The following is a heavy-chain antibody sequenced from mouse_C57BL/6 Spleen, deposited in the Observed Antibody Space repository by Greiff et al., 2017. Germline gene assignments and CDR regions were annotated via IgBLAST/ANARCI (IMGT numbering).Heavy chain of an antibody. D-gene: IGHD2-14*01. CDR1: GFTITDYY. CDR2: IDPEDGET. V-gene: IGHV14-2*01. Sequence: VQLQQSGAELVKPGASVKLSCTASGFTITDYYMHWVKQRTEQGLEWIGRIDPEDGETKYAPKFQGKATMTADKSSNTAYLQLSSLTSEDTAVYYCASSIGTVDYFDYWGQGTTLTVSS. CDR3: ASSIGTVDYFDY. J-gene: IGHJ2*01.